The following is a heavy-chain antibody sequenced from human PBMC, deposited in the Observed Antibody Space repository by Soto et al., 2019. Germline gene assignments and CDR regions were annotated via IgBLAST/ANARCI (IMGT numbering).Heavy chain of an antibody. D-gene: IGHD3-22*01. Sequence: PGGSLRLSCVASGFALSHYAMHGVRQAPGKGLQWVAAISHDGGREYSADSVKGRFTISRDNSKNTLFLQMSSLRPEDTAVYFCARTDYYDSSAYSLDFWGQGTLVTVSS. CDR2: ISHDGGRE. CDR3: ARTDYYDSSAYSLDF. CDR1: GFALSHYA. V-gene: IGHV3-30-3*01. J-gene: IGHJ4*02.